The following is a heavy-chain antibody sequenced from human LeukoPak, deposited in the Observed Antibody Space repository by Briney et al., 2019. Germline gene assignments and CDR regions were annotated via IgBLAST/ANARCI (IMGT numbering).Heavy chain of an antibody. CDR2: IYYSGST. D-gene: IGHD6-13*01. Sequence: SETLSLTCTVSGGSISGYYWSWIRQPPGKGLEWIGYIYYSGSTNYNPSLKSRVTISVDTSKNQFSLKLSYVTAADTAVYYCARHGSSWYYFDYWGQGTLVTVSS. CDR1: GGSISGYY. J-gene: IGHJ4*02. CDR3: ARHGSSWYYFDY. V-gene: IGHV4-59*08.